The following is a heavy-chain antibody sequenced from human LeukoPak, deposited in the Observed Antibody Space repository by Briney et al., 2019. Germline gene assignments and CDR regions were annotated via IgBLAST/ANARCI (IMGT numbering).Heavy chain of an antibody. CDR3: AKVAESTIFGVVDY. J-gene: IGHJ4*02. CDR1: GFTFSSYA. Sequence: GGSLRLSCAASGFTFSSYAMSWVRQAPGKGPEWVSAISGSGGSTSYADSVKGRFTISRDNSKNTLYLQMNSLRAEDTAVYYCAKVAESTIFGVVDYWGQGTLVTVSS. V-gene: IGHV3-23*01. CDR2: ISGSGGST. D-gene: IGHD3-3*01.